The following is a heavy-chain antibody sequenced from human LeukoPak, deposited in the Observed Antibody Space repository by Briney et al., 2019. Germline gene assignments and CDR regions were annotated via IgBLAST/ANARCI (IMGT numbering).Heavy chain of an antibody. CDR3: ARSRGDRGQSGYDYVGYYYYYMDV. J-gene: IGHJ6*03. CDR2: IIPIFGTA. CDR1: GGTSSSYA. Sequence: SVKVSCKASGGTSSSYAISWVRQAPGQGLEWMGGIIPIFGTANYAQKFQGRVTITTDESTSTAYMELSSLRSEDTAVYYCARSRGDRGQSGYDYVGYYYYYMDVWGKGTTVTVSS. V-gene: IGHV1-69*05. D-gene: IGHD5-12*01.